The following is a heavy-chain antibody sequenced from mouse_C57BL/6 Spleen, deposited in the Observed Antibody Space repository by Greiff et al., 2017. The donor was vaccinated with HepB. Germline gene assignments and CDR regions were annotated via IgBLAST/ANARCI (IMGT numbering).Heavy chain of an antibody. CDR1: GFTFSSYA. D-gene: IGHD6-5*01. CDR3: TREPTNYAMDY. Sequence: VQLKQSGEGLVKPGGSLKLSCAASGFTFSSYAMSWVRQTPEKRLEWVAYISSGGDYIYYADTVKGRFTISRDNARNTLYLQMSSLKSEDTAMYYCTREPTNYAMDYWGQGTSVTVSS. J-gene: IGHJ4*01. CDR2: ISSGGDYI. V-gene: IGHV5-9-1*02.